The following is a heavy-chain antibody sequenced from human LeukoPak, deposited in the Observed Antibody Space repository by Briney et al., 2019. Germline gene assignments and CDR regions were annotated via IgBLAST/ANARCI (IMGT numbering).Heavy chain of an antibody. V-gene: IGHV7-4-1*02. CDR3: AREPYDSRFNAFDI. Sequence: ASVKVSCKASGYTFTSYAMNWVRQAPGQGLEWMGWINTNTGNPTYAQGFTGRFVFSLDTSVSTAYLQISSLKAEDTAVYYCAREPYDSRFNAFDIWGQGTMVTVSS. CDR1: GYTFTSYA. CDR2: INTNTGNP. D-gene: IGHD3-22*01. J-gene: IGHJ3*02.